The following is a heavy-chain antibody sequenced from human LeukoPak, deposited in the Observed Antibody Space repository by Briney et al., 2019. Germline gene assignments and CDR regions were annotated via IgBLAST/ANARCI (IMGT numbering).Heavy chain of an antibody. CDR1: GYTFTSYG. D-gene: IGHD2/OR15-2a*01. CDR3: ARVSAGYMDV. CDR2: ISVYNGNT. J-gene: IGHJ6*03. V-gene: IGHV1-18*01. Sequence: ASVKVSCKASGYTFTSYGISWVRQAPGQGLEWMGWISVYNGNTNYAQKLQGRVTITTDESTSTAYMELSSLRSEDTAVYYCARVSAGYMDVWGKGTTVTVSS.